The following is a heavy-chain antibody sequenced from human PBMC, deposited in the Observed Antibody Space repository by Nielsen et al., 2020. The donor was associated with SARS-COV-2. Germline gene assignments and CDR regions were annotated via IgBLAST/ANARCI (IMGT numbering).Heavy chain of an antibody. CDR1: GFTFSSYW. V-gene: IGHV3-74*01. CDR3: ARETKGYYDSSGLSS. Sequence: GESLKISCAASGFTFSSYWMHWVRQAPGKGLVWVSRINSDGSSTSYADSVKGRFTISRDNSKNTLYLQMNSLRAEDTAVYYCARETKGYYDSSGLSSWGQGTLVTVSS. D-gene: IGHD3-22*01. J-gene: IGHJ4*02. CDR2: INSDGSST.